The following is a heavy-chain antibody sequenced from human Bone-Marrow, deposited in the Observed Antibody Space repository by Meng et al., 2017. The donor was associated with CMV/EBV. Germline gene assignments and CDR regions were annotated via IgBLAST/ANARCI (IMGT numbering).Heavy chain of an antibody. Sequence: GESLKISCAASGFTFTTYWMHWARQAPGKGLVWVSRINTDGSSATYADSVKGRFTISRDNSKNTLYLQMNSLRAEDTAVYYCAKHSSPRGIDYWGQGTLVTVSS. CDR1: GFTFTTYW. J-gene: IGHJ4*02. V-gene: IGHV3-74*01. CDR2: INTDGSSA. D-gene: IGHD6-6*01. CDR3: AKHSSPRGIDY.